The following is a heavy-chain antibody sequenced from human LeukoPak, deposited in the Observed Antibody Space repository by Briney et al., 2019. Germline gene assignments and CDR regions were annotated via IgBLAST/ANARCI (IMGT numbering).Heavy chain of an antibody. V-gene: IGHV4-59*08. CDR2: IYYSGST. CDR3: ARHGPYGDPFDY. Sequence: SETLSLTCTVSGGSISSYYWSWLRQPPGKGLEWIGYIYYSGSTNYNPSLKSRVTISVDTSKNQFSLKLSSVTAADTAVYYCARHGPYGDPFDYWGQGTLVTVSS. CDR1: GGSISSYY. J-gene: IGHJ4*02. D-gene: IGHD4-17*01.